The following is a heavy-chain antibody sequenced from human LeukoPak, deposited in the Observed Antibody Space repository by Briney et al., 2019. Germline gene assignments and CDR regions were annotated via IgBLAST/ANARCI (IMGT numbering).Heavy chain of an antibody. CDR2: INSDGSWT. Sequence: PGGSLRLSCVASGFPFSSYWMTWVRQAPGKGLVWVSHINSDGSWTSYADSVKGRFTISKGNAKNTVYLQMNNLRAEDTAVYYCVSFYETYWGRGTLVTVSS. CDR3: VSFYETY. J-gene: IGHJ4*02. CDR1: GFPFSSYW. V-gene: IGHV3-74*01. D-gene: IGHD2-2*01.